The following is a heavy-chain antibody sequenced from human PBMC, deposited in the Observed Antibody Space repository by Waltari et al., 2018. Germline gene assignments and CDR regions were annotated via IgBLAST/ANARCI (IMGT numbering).Heavy chain of an antibody. Sequence: EVQLLESGGGLVQPGGSLRLSCAASGFTFGNYAMSWARRAPGRGLEWVSVFYSGGTTYYADSVKGRFTISRDNSKNTLYLQMNSLRAEDTAVYYCAKDSSPFLEHRVYYYYYMDVWGKGTTVTVSS. J-gene: IGHJ6*03. V-gene: IGHV3-23*03. CDR2: FYSGGTT. CDR3: AKDSSPFLEHRVYYYYYMDV. D-gene: IGHD3-3*01. CDR1: GFTFGNYA.